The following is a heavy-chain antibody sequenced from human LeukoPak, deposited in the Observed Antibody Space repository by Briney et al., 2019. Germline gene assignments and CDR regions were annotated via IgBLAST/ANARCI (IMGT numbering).Heavy chain of an antibody. V-gene: IGHV3-23*01. J-gene: IGHJ4*02. D-gene: IGHD5-24*01. CDR1: GFTFSNYA. CDR3: ARGQMAGY. CDR2: INSGGGT. Sequence: GGSLRLSRAASGFTFSNYAMSWVRQAPGKGLEWVSAINSGGGTYYADSVKGRFTISRDNSKNTLYLQMNSLRAEHTAVYYCARGQMAGYWGQGTLVTVS.